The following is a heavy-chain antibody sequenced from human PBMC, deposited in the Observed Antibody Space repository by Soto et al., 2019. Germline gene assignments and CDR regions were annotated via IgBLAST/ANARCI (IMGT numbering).Heavy chain of an antibody. J-gene: IGHJ4*02. CDR2: VSGSGDST. V-gene: IGHV3-23*01. D-gene: IGHD3-10*01. CDR3: ATSNYGERD. Sequence: ELQVLESGGGLVQPGGSLRLTCAASGFTLSEYGTSWVRQAPGKGLEWVSFVSGSGDSTYYTDSVKGRFTISRDSSKNTVCLQMNRLRAEDTAVYYCATSNYGERDWGQGTLVTVSS. CDR1: GFTLSEYG.